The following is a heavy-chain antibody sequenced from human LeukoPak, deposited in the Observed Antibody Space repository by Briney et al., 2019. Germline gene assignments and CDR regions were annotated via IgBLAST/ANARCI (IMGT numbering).Heavy chain of an antibody. CDR2: INPNSGGT. D-gene: IGHD3-10*01. CDR1: GYTFTGYY. J-gene: IGHJ5*02. Sequence: ASVKVSCKASGYTFTGYYMHWARQAPGQGLEWMGWINPNSGGTNYAQKFQGRVTMTRNTSISTAYMELSSLRSEDTAVYYCARGGIYYYGSGSYFRFDPWGQGTLVTVSS. CDR3: ARGGIYYYGSGSYFRFDP. V-gene: IGHV1-2*02.